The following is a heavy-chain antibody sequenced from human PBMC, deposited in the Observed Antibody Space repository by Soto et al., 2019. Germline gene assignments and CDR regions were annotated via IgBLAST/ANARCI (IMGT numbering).Heavy chain of an antibody. CDR1: AFTFSTYA. CDR2: IAYDGSNK. D-gene: IGHD6-13*01. Sequence: GGSLRLSCAASAFTFSTYAMHWVRQAPGKGLEWVAVIAYDGSNKYYADSVKGRFTISRDNSKNTLYLQMNSLRAEDTAVYYCARDLSWYGIFDYWGQGTLVTVSS. J-gene: IGHJ4*02. V-gene: IGHV3-30-3*01. CDR3: ARDLSWYGIFDY.